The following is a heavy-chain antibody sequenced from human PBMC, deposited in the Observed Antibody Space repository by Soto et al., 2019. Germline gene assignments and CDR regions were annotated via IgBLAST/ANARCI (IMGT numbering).Heavy chain of an antibody. CDR3: AKRGGYDYVWKSYRPDY. Sequence: GGSLRLSCVASGFTFSSFAMSWVRQAPGKGLEWVSTLSGSGGDTYYASSVNGRFTISRDKSKNTLYLQMDRLRVEDTAVYYCAKRGGYDYVWKSYRPDYWGQGTLVTVSS. V-gene: IGHV3-23*01. CDR2: LSGSGGDT. D-gene: IGHD3-16*02. CDR1: GFTFSSFA. J-gene: IGHJ4*02.